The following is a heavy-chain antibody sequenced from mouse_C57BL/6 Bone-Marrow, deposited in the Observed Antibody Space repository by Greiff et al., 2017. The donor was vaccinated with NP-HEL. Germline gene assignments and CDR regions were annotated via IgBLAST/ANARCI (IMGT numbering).Heavy chain of an antibody. CDR2: INPNNGGT. Sequence: VQLQQSGPELVKPGASVKISCKASGYTFTDYYINWVKQSHGKSLEWIGDINPNNGGTSYNQKFKGKATLTVDKSSSTAYMELRSLTSEDSAVYYCAGCSYYSIHWYFDVWGTGTTVTVSS. D-gene: IGHD2-5*01. CDR3: AGCSYYSIHWYFDV. V-gene: IGHV1-26*01. CDR1: GYTFTDYY. J-gene: IGHJ1*03.